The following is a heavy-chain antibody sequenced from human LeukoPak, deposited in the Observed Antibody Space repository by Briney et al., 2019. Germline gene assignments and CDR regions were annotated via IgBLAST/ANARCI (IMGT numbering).Heavy chain of an antibody. CDR3: ATGGTTGYYYYDF. CDR2: ISGDSANT. Sequence: GGSLRLSCAASGFSFDDYAMHWVRHAPGGGLEWVSLISGDSANTYYADSVKGRLTISRDNSKNSLYLQMNSLTTEDTALYYCATGGTTGYYYYDFWGQGTLVTVSS. CDR1: GFSFDDYA. D-gene: IGHD3-9*01. V-gene: IGHV3-43*02. J-gene: IGHJ4*02.